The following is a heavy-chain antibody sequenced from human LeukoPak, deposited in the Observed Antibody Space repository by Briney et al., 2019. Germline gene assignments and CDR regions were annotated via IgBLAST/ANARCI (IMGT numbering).Heavy chain of an antibody. J-gene: IGHJ4*01. CDR2: ISGTGGTT. CDR1: GFTFSSHA. Sequence: GGSLRLSCVASGFTFSSHAMSWVRQAPGKGLEWVSLISGTGGTTYYADSVKGRLTISRDNSKNTLYLQMNSLRVEDTAVYYCAKDAHSGSYFDYWGQGILVTVSS. V-gene: IGHV3-23*01. CDR3: AKDAHSGSYFDY. D-gene: IGHD1-26*01.